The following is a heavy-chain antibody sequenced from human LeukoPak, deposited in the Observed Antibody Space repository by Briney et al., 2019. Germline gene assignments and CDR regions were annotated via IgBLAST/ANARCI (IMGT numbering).Heavy chain of an antibody. J-gene: IGHJ3*02. D-gene: IGHD6-13*01. CDR3: ATSPSKYSSSWYGIRWSDAFDI. CDR2: IYYSGST. V-gene: IGHV4-39*07. Sequence: SETLSLTCTVPGGSISSSSYYWGWIRQPPGKGLEWIGSIYYSGSTNYNPSLKSRVTISVDTSKNQFSLKLSSVTAADTAVYYCATSPSKYSSSWYGIRWSDAFDICGQGTMVTVSS. CDR1: GGSISSSSYY.